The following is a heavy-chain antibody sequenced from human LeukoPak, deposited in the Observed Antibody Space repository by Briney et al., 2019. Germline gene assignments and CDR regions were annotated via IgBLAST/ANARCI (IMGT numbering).Heavy chain of an antibody. Sequence: TGGSLRLSCAASGFTVSNNYMSWVRQAPGEGLEWIAVIYSGGSAFHADSVKGRFIISRDNSKNTLYLQMNSLRVEDTAVYYCATGTHPGNWGQGTLVTVSS. CDR3: ATGTHPGN. CDR1: GFTVSNNY. CDR2: IYSGGSA. J-gene: IGHJ4*02. D-gene: IGHD1-14*01. V-gene: IGHV3-66*01.